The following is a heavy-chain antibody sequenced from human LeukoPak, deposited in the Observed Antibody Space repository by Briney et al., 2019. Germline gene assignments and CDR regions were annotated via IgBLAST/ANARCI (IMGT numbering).Heavy chain of an antibody. V-gene: IGHV4-34*01. D-gene: IGHD3-16*02. J-gene: IGHJ4*02. CDR3: ASGLGRGEDYVWGSYRSPFDY. CDR2: INHSGST. CDR1: GGSFSGYY. Sequence: SETLSLTCAVYGGSFSGYYWSWIRQPPGKGLELFGEINHSGSTNYNPSLESRVTISVDTSKNQFSLKLSSVTAADTAVYYCASGLGRGEDYVWGSYRSPFDYWGQGTLVTVSS.